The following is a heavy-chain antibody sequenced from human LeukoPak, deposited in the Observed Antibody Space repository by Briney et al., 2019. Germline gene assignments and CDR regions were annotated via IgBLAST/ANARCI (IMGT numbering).Heavy chain of an antibody. CDR1: GFTFSSYS. V-gene: IGHV3-21*04. CDR3: AKDAGRGVIINWYFDL. J-gene: IGHJ2*01. Sequence: GGSLRLSCAASGFTFSSYSMNWVRQAPGKGLEWVSSISSSSSYIYYADSVKGRFTISRDNAKNSLYLQMNSLRAEDTALYYCAKDAGRGVIINWYFDLWGRGTLVTVSS. D-gene: IGHD3-10*01. CDR2: ISSSSSYI.